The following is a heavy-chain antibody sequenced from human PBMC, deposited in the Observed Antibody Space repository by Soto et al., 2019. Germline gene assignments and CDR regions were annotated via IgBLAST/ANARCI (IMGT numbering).Heavy chain of an antibody. CDR2: IWYDGSKK. V-gene: IGHV3-33*01. Sequence: GGSLRLSCAASGFTFSSYGMHWVRQAPGKGLEWLAVIWYDGSKKYYADSVQGRFTISRDNSKNTGYLQMNSLRAEDTAVYYCAREEGYCNGGPCYRGAFDIWGQGTRVTVSS. D-gene: IGHD2-15*01. CDR1: GFTFSSYG. J-gene: IGHJ3*02. CDR3: AREEGYCNGGPCYRGAFDI.